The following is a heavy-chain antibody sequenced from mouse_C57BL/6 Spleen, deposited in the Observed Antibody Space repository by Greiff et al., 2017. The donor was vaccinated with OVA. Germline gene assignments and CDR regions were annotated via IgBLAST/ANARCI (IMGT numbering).Heavy chain of an antibody. D-gene: IGHD1-1*01. J-gene: IGHJ2*01. CDR1: GYTFTSYW. Sequence: VQLQQPGAELVKPGASVKLSCKASGYTFTSYWMQWVKQRPGQGLEWIGEIDPSDSYTNYNQQFKGKATLTVDTSYSTAYMQLSRLTSEDSAVYYCAIKKAYYYGSSYYFDYWGQGTTLTVSS. CDR3: AIKKAYYYGSSYYFDY. CDR2: IDPSDSYT. V-gene: IGHV1-50*01.